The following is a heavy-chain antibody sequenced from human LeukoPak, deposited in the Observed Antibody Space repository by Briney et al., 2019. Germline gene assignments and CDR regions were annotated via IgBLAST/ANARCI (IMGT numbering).Heavy chain of an antibody. J-gene: IGHJ3*02. CDR3: ARDHASFAFDI. CDR1: GFTFSSYS. D-gene: IGHD3-16*02. Sequence: PGGSLRLSCAASGFTFSSYSMNWVRQAPGKGLKWVSSISSSSSYIYYADSVKGRFTISRDNAKNSLYLQMNSLRAEDTAVYYCARDHASFAFDIWGQGTMVTVSS. V-gene: IGHV3-21*01. CDR2: ISSSSSYI.